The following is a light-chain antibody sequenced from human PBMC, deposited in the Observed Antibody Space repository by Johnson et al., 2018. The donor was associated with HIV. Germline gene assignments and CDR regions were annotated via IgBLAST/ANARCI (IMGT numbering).Light chain of an antibody. CDR3: GTWDSSLSVYV. J-gene: IGLJ1*01. Sequence: HSVLTQPPSVSAAPGQKVTISCSGSSSNIGNNYVSWYQQIPGTAPKLLIYENNKRPSGIPDRFSGSKSGTSATLGITGIQTGDEADYYCGTWDSSLSVYVFGTGTKVTVL. CDR2: ENN. CDR1: SSNIGNNY. V-gene: IGLV1-51*02.